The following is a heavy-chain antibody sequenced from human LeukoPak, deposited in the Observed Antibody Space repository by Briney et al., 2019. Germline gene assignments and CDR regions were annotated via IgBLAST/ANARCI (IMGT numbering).Heavy chain of an antibody. Sequence: ASVKVSCKASGGTFSSYAISWVRQAPGQGLEWMGGIIPIFGTANYAQKFQGRVTITADESTSTAYMELSSLRSEDTAVYYCARDPVSGLGSSHWGLFDYWGQGTLVTVSS. V-gene: IGHV1-69*13. CDR3: ARDPVSGLGSSHWGLFDY. D-gene: IGHD3-10*01. J-gene: IGHJ4*02. CDR2: IIPIFGTA. CDR1: GGTFSSYA.